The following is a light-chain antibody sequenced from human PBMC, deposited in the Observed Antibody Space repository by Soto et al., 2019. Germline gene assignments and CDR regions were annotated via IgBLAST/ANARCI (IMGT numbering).Light chain of an antibody. CDR2: SNN. V-gene: IGLV1-44*01. CDR1: SSNIGSKT. CDR3: AAWDDSLNGRV. Sequence: QSVLTQPPSASGTPGQRVTISCSGSSSNIGSKTVNWYQQLSGTAPKLLIYSNNQRPSGVPDRFSGSKSDTSASLAISGLQSEDEADYYCAAWDDSLNGRVFGGGTKLTVL. J-gene: IGLJ3*02.